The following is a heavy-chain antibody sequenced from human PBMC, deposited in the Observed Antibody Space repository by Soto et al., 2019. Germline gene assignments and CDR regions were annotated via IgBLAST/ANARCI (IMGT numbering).Heavy chain of an antibody. CDR1: GFTFSSYA. Sequence: SLRLSCAASGFTFSSYAMSWVRQAPGKGLEWVSAISGSGGSTYYADSVKGRFTISRDNSKNTLYLQMNSLRAEDTAVYYCAKDLSVAGYYYYYGMDVWGQGTTVTVSS. CDR2: ISGSGGST. J-gene: IGHJ6*02. V-gene: IGHV3-23*01. CDR3: AKDLSVAGYYYYYGMDV. D-gene: IGHD6-19*01.